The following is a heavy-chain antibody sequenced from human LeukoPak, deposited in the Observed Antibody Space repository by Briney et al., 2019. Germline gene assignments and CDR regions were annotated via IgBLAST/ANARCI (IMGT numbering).Heavy chain of an antibody. CDR1: GGSISSSSYY. CDR2: IYYSGST. V-gene: IGHV4-39*01. J-gene: IGHJ4*02. D-gene: IGHD3-9*01. CDR3: ARQKYFDWLPNKYFDY. Sequence: SETLSLTCTVSGGSISSSSYYWGWIRQPPGKGLEWIGSIYYSGSTYYNPSLKSRVTISVDTSKNQFSLKLSSVTAADTAVYYCARQKYFDWLPNKYFDYWGQGTLVTVSS.